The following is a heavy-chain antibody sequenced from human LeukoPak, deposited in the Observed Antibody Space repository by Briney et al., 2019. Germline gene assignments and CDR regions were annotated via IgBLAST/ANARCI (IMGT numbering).Heavy chain of an antibody. CDR2: IYYSGST. J-gene: IGHJ4*02. CDR3: ARGLRGYYSDY. Sequence: SETLSLTCTVSGGSISSYYWSWIRQPPGKGLEWLGYIYYSGSTKCNPSLKSRVTISVDTSKNQFSLNLSSVTAADTAVYYCARGLRGYYSDYWGQGTLVTVSS. V-gene: IGHV4-59*01. CDR1: GGSISSYY. D-gene: IGHD3-22*01.